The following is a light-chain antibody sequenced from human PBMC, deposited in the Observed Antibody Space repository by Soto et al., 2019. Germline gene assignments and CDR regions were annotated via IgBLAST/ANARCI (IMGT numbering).Light chain of an antibody. Sequence: EIVLTQSPVTLSLSPGERATLSCRSSQSVSSSYLAWYQQKPGQAPRLLIYGASSRATGIPDRFSGSGSGTDFTLTIIRLEPEDFATYYCQQTYSTPQTFGQGTKVDIK. CDR1: QSVSSSY. CDR3: QQTYSTPQT. CDR2: GAS. J-gene: IGKJ1*01. V-gene: IGKV3-20*01.